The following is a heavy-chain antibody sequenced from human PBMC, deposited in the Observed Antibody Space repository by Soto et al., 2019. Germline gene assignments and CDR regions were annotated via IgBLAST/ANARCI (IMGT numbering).Heavy chain of an antibody. CDR3: AVPTATTPGYYYGMDV. V-gene: IGHV1-58*01. D-gene: IGHD1-1*01. J-gene: IGHJ6*02. CDR1: GFTSSRSA. CDR2: VVVGSGYT. Sequence: GASVKVSCKSYGFTSSRSAVQWVRQARGQRPEWIGWVVVGSGYTNYAQKFQGRVTITRDMPTSTVHMELSSLSSEDTGVYFCAVPTATTPGYYYGMDVWGPGTTVTVSS.